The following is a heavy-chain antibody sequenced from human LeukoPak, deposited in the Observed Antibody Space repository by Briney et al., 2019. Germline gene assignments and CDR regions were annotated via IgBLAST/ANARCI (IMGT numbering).Heavy chain of an antibody. CDR2: IYTSGST. J-gene: IGHJ6*03. CDR3: ARVGWFGDGLYMDV. D-gene: IGHD3-10*01. Sequence: SETLSLTCTVSGGSISSGRYYWSWIRQPAGKGLEWIGRIYTSGSTNYNPSLKSRVTISVDTSKNQFSLKLISVTAADTAVYYCARVGWFGDGLYMDVWGKGTTVTISS. V-gene: IGHV4-61*02. CDR1: GGSISSGRYY.